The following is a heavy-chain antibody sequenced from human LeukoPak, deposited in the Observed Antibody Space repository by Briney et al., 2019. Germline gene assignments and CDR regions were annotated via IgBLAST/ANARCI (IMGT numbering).Heavy chain of an antibody. J-gene: IGHJ4*02. CDR2: ISSSSSYI. CDR3: ARDLGELPSY. V-gene: IGHV3-21*01. D-gene: IGHD3-10*01. CDR1: GFTFSSYS. Sequence: GGSLRLSCAASGFTFSSYSMNWVRQAPGKGLEWVSSISSSSSYIKYADSVKGRFTISRDNAKNSLYLQMNSLRAEDTAVYYCARDLGELPSYWGQGTLVTVSS.